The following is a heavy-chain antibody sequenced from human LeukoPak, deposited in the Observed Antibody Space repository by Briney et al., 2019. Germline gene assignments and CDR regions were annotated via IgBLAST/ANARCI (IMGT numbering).Heavy chain of an antibody. CDR3: TRPVN. V-gene: IGHV3-23*01. CDR2: IRAEGDST. J-gene: IGHJ4*02. CDR1: GFTFGHYA. D-gene: IGHD1-14*01. Sequence: GGSLRLSCVASGFTFGHYAMSWVRQAPGKGLEWVSLIRAEGDSTFYADSVKGRFSISRDDSKNTAYLQMNSLKTEDTAVYYCTRPVNWGQGTPVTVSS.